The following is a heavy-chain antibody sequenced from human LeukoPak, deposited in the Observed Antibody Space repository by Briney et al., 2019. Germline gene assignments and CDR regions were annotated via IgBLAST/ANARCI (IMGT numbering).Heavy chain of an antibody. J-gene: IGHJ5*02. V-gene: IGHV4-30-4*01. CDR1: GGSISSGDYY. Sequence: PSQTLSLTCTVSGGSISSGDYYWSWIRQPPGKGLEWIGYIYYSGSTYYSPSLKSRVTISVDTSKNQFSLKLSSVTAADTAVYYCARDRRKVVPAAGFSWFDPWGQGTLVTVSS. D-gene: IGHD2-2*01. CDR2: IYYSGST. CDR3: ARDRRKVVPAAGFSWFDP.